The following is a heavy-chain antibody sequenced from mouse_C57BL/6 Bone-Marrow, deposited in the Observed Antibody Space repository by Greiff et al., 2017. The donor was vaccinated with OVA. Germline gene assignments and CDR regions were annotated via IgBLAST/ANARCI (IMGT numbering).Heavy chain of an antibody. CDR2: INPNNGGT. CDR3: ARCDYDWGPWYFDV. D-gene: IGHD2-4*01. V-gene: IGHV1-26*01. Sequence: EVQLQQSGPELVKPGASVKISCKASGYTFTDYYMNWVKQSHGKSLEWIGDINPNNGGTSYNQKFKGKATLTVDKSSSTAYMELRSLTSEDSAVYYCARCDYDWGPWYFDVWGTGTTVTVSS. CDR1: GYTFTDYY. J-gene: IGHJ1*03.